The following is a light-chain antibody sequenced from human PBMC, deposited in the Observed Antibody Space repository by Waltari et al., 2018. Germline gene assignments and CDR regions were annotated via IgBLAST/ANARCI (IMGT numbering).Light chain of an antibody. Sequence: DIQMTHSPSSLSASVGDRVTTTCQASQDIRKNLNWFQQKPGKAPQVLIFDASNSQAAVPSRFSGSGSGTDFAFTISSLQPEDIGTYYCQQYANLPLTFGGGTRVEIK. J-gene: IGKJ4*01. CDR3: QQYANLPLT. V-gene: IGKV1-33*01. CDR1: QDIRKN. CDR2: DAS.